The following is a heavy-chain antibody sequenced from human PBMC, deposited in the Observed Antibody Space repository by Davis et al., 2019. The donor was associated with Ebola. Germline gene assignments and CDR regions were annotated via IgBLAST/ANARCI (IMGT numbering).Heavy chain of an antibody. CDR3: ARVDIVVVVAAVYDAFDI. V-gene: IGHV3-7*03. Sequence: PGGSLRLSCAASGFTFSSYWMSWVRQAPGKGLEWVANIKQDGSEKYYVDSVKGRFTIPRDNAKNSLYLQMNSLRAEDTAVYYCARVDIVVVVAAVYDAFDIWGQGTMVTVSS. CDR1: GFTFSSYW. J-gene: IGHJ3*02. D-gene: IGHD2-15*01. CDR2: IKQDGSEK.